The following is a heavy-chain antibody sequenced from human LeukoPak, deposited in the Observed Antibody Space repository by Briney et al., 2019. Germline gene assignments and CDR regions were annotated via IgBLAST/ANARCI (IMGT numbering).Heavy chain of an antibody. D-gene: IGHD1-1*01. CDR2: IKSKTDGGTT. CDR3: TTDGAYNWNDVAWFDP. Sequence: GGSLRLSCAASGFTFSNAWMSWVRQAPGKGLEWVGRIKSKTDGGTTDYAAPVKGRFTISRDDSKNTMYLQMNSLKTEDTAVYYCTTDGAYNWNDVAWFDPWGQGTLVTVSS. CDR1: GFTFSNAW. J-gene: IGHJ5*02. V-gene: IGHV3-15*01.